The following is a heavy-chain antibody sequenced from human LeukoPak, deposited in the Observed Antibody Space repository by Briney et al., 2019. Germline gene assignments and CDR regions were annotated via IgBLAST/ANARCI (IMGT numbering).Heavy chain of an antibody. D-gene: IGHD5-12*01. J-gene: IGHJ4*02. Sequence: SETLSLTCTVSGGSISSYYWSWIRQPPGKGLEWIGYIYYSGSTNYNPSLKSRVTISVDTSKNQFSLKLSSVTAADAAVYYCARGGGYDFMDYWGQGTLVTVSS. CDR2: IYYSGST. CDR1: GGSISSYY. V-gene: IGHV4-59*01. CDR3: ARGGGYDFMDY.